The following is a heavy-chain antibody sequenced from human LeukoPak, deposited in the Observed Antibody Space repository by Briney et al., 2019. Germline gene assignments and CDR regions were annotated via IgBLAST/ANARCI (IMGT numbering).Heavy chain of an antibody. J-gene: IGHJ4*02. V-gene: IGHV4-59*12. D-gene: IGHD6-19*01. CDR2: MGSSGNN. CDR3: ARDGTLNWQWLDPFDY. CDR1: GGSMYDYY. Sequence: PSETLSLTCTVSGGSMYDYYWSWFRQPPGKGLEWIGRMGSSGNNNYNPSLKSRVTISVDTSKNQFSLKLSSVTAADTAVYYCARDGTLNWQWLDPFDYWGQGTLVTVSS.